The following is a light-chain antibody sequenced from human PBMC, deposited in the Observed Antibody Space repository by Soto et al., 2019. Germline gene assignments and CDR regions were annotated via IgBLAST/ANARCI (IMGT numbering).Light chain of an antibody. CDR1: SSDVGLYNC. CDR3: ISYTTSSTSYV. J-gene: IGLJ1*01. Sequence: QSALTQPASVSGSPGQSITISCTGTSSDVGLYNCVSWYQQYPGKAPKLMIFEVSNRPSGVSNRFSASKSGNTASLTISGLQAEDEADYYCISYTTSSTSYVFGTGTKVTVL. V-gene: IGLV2-14*01. CDR2: EVS.